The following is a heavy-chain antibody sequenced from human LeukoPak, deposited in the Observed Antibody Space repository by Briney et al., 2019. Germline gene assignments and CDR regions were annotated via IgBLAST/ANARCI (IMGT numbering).Heavy chain of an antibody. D-gene: IGHD3-10*01. J-gene: IGHJ4*02. Sequence: SETLSLTCTVSGDSVSNGNYYWSWLRQPPGKALEWIGYVYYSGSTYYNPSLEGRVTISVDTSKNQFSVKLRSVTAADTAVYYCARSQNYYGSGDYWSQGTLVTVSS. V-gene: IGHV4-61*01. CDR3: ARSQNYYGSGDY. CDR1: GDSVSNGNYY. CDR2: VYYSGST.